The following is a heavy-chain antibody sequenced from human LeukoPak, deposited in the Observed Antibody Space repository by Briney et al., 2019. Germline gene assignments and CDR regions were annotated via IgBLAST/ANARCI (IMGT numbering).Heavy chain of an antibody. J-gene: IGHJ4*02. Sequence: GGSLRLSCAASGFTFSSYWMSWVRQAPGKGLEWAANIKQDGSEKYYVDSVKGRFTISRDNAKNSLYLQMNSLRAEDTAVYYCARLLLRGYFDYWGQGTLVTVSS. D-gene: IGHD2-21*01. CDR1: GFTFSSYW. CDR2: IKQDGSEK. CDR3: ARLLLRGYFDY. V-gene: IGHV3-7*01.